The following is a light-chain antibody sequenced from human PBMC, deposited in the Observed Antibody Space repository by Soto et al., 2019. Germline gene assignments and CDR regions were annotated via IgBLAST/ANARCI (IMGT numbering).Light chain of an antibody. Sequence: SYELTQQPSVSVAQGEPARISGGGNNVGSRSVHWYRQKPGQAPFLVIYYDSNRPSGIPERFSGSNSGNTATLIISRVEAGDEADYYCQVWEATGDQVVFGGGTKLTVL. CDR1: NVGSRS. V-gene: IGLV3-21*01. J-gene: IGLJ2*01. CDR3: QVWEATGDQVV. CDR2: YDS.